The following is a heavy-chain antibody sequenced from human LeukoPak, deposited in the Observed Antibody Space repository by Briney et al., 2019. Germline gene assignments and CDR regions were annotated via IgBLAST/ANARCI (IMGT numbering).Heavy chain of an antibody. V-gene: IGHV1-18*01. CDR3: ARERSPWLFYADAFDY. J-gene: IGHJ4*02. Sequence: GASVKVSCKASGYTFTSYGISWVRQAPGQGLEGMGWISPYNGNTNYAQQLQVRVTMTTDTSTSTAYMELRSLRSDDTAVYYCARERSPWLFYADAFDYWGQGTLVTVSS. D-gene: IGHD3-9*01. CDR2: ISPYNGNT. CDR1: GYTFTSYG.